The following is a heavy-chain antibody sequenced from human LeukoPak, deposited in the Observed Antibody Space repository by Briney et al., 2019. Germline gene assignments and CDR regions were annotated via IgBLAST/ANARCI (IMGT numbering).Heavy chain of an antibody. CDR1: GGSFSSSSYY. J-gene: IGHJ5*02. V-gene: IGHV4-39*01. CDR2: IYYSGST. CDR3: ARLGIAAADTGWFDP. Sequence: SETLSLTCTVSGGSFSSSSYYWARIRQPPGKGLERIVSIYYSGSTYYNPSLKSRVTISVDTSRNQFSLKLSSVTAADTSVYYSARLGIAAADTGWFDPWGQGTLVTVSS. D-gene: IGHD6-13*01.